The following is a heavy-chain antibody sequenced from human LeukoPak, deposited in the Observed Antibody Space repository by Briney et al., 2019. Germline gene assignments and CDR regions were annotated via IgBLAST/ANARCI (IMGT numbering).Heavy chain of an antibody. V-gene: IGHV4-39*01. CDR2: IYYNVST. Sequence: SETLSLTCTVSLGSISSSRYYWGWIRQPPGKGLEWIGSIYYNVSTYYNPSLKTRVTISVDTSKNQFSLNLSSVTAADTAVYSCARLYYDSSGYYQICYFDYWGQGTLVTVSS. D-gene: IGHD3-22*01. J-gene: IGHJ4*02. CDR1: LGSISSSRYY. CDR3: ARLYYDSSGYYQICYFDY.